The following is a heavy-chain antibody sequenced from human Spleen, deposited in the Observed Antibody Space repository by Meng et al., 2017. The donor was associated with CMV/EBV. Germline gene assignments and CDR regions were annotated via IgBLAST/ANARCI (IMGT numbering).Heavy chain of an antibody. J-gene: IGHJ6*02. CDR1: GFPFTSYA. V-gene: IGHV3-23*01. Sequence: GGSLRLSCAASGFPFTSYAMSWVRQAPGKGLEWVSTISATGSLTHYADSVKGRFTISRDNAKNTLYLQMNSLRAEDTAVYYCARGRQGGMDVWGQGTTVTVSS. CDR3: ARGRQGGMDV. CDR2: ISATGSLT.